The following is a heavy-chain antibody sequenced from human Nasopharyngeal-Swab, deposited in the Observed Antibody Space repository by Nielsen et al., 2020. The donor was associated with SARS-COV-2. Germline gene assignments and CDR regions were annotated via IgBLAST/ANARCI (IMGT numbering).Heavy chain of an antibody. V-gene: IGHV4-34*01. CDR3: ARGHRSISMIVVVIATAHFYFDS. CDR2: LNHSGTT. CDR1: GGPFSGYY. J-gene: IGHJ4*02. D-gene: IGHD3-22*01. Sequence: SDTLSLTCAVYGGPFSGYYWSWIRQPPGKGLEWIGELNHSGTTSYNPSLKSRVTISPDTSKNQFYLKLSSVTAADTAVYYCARGHRSISMIVVVIATAHFYFDSWGRGTLVTVTS.